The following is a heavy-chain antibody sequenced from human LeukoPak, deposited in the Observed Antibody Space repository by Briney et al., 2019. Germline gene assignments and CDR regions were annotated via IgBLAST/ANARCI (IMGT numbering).Heavy chain of an antibody. V-gene: IGHV4-59*08. Sequence: SETLSLTCTVSGGSISIYYWSWIRQPPGKGLEWIGYIYYSGSTNYNPSLKSRVTISVDTSKNQFSLKLSSVTAADTAVYYCARRQLVRADAFDIWGQGTMVTVSS. CDR1: GGSISIYY. D-gene: IGHD6-13*01. J-gene: IGHJ3*02. CDR2: IYYSGST. CDR3: ARRQLVRADAFDI.